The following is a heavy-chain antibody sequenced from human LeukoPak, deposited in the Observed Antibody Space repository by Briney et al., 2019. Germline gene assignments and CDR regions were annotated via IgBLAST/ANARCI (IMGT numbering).Heavy chain of an antibody. CDR3: AKDGLTALRRYSGANYYYYYYMDV. V-gene: IGHV3-30*02. CDR2: IRYDGSNK. Sequence: PGGSLRLSCAASGFTFSSYGMHWVRQAPGKGLEWVAFIRYDGSNKYYADSVKGRFTISRDNSKNTLYLQMNSLRAEDTAVYYCAKDGLTALRRYSGANYYYYYYMDVWGKGTTVTISS. D-gene: IGHD5-12*01. J-gene: IGHJ6*03. CDR1: GFTFSSYG.